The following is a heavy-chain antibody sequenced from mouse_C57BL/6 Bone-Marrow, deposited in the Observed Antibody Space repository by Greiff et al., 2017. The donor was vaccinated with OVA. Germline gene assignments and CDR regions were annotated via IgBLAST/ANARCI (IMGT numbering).Heavy chain of an antibody. J-gene: IGHJ4*01. V-gene: IGHV1-50*01. CDR1: GYTFTSYW. D-gene: IGHD2-1*01. Sequence: QVQLQQLAAELVKPGASVKLSSKASGYTFTSYWMQWVKQRPGQGLEWIGEIDPSDSYTNYNQKFKGKATLTVDTTSSTTYMQLSSLTSEDSAIYYCARSPLYGNSDYAMDYWGQRTSVTVSS. CDR2: IDPSDSYT. CDR3: ARSPLYGNSDYAMDY.